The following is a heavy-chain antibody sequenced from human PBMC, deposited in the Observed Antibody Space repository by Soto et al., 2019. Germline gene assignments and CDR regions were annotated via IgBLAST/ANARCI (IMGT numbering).Heavy chain of an antibody. J-gene: IGHJ6*02. D-gene: IGHD3-9*01. Sequence: QAPGKGLEWVAVISYDGSNKYYADSVKGRFTISRDNSKNTLYLQMNSLRAEDTAVYYCARDGADVLRYFDWLSNYYGMDVWGQGTTVTVSS. CDR3: ARDGADVLRYFDWLSNYYGMDV. V-gene: IGHV3-30-3*01. CDR2: ISYDGSNK.